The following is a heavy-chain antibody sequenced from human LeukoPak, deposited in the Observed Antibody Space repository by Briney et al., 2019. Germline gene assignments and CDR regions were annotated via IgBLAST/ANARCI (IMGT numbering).Heavy chain of an antibody. CDR3: AKDFRVSY. Sequence: GGSLRLSCTASGFTFSSYAMGWVRQAPGKGLEWVSTVTVSGGGTYYGDSVKGRFTISRDNSKNTLSLQMNSLRAEDTAVYYCAKDFRVSYWGQGTLVTVSS. V-gene: IGHV3-23*01. CDR1: GFTFSSYA. J-gene: IGHJ4*02. CDR2: VTVSGGGT.